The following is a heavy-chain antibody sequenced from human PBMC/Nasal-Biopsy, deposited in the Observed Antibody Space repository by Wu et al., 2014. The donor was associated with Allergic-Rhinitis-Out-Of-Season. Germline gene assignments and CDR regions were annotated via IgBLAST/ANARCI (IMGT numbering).Heavy chain of an antibody. Sequence: LRLSCAASGFTFNTYSMNWVRQTPGKGLEWVSSISGSSSFISYAGSVKGRFTISRDNAKNSLFLQMNSLRVDDTAVYYCARDRGDAVSLPPDYWGPGNPWSSSPQ. CDR2: ISGSSSFI. CDR3: ARDRGDAVSLPPDY. J-gene: IGHJ4*02. D-gene: IGHD3-10*01. V-gene: IGHV3-21*01. CDR1: GFTFNTYS.